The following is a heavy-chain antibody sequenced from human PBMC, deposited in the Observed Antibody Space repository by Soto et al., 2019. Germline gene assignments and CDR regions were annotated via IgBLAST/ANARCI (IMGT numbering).Heavy chain of an antibody. CDR1: GGTFSSSA. CDR3: ARDNDRLQLGGNYYYILDV. Sequence: QVQLVQSGAEMKEPGSSVKVSCKTSGGTFSSSAISWLRQAPGQGLEWMGGIIPLFRTPDYAQKLQGRVTMAADESTSTDYMELSSLRSEDTAVYYCARDNDRLQLGGNYYYILDVWGQGTTITVSS. J-gene: IGHJ6*02. V-gene: IGHV1-69*12. D-gene: IGHD4-4*01. CDR2: IIPLFRTP.